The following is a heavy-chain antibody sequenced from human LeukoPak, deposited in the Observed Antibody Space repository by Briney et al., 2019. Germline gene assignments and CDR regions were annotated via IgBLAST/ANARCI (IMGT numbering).Heavy chain of an antibody. CDR2: ISWNSGSI. CDR1: GFTFDDYA. Sequence: PGGSLRLSCAASGFTFDDYAMHWVRQAPGKGLEWVSGISWNSGSIGYADSVKGRFTISRDNAKNSLYLQMNSLRAEDTALYYCAKEGYDSSGYYVYNWFDPWGQGTLVTVSS. J-gene: IGHJ5*02. D-gene: IGHD3-22*01. V-gene: IGHV3-9*01. CDR3: AKEGYDSSGYYVYNWFDP.